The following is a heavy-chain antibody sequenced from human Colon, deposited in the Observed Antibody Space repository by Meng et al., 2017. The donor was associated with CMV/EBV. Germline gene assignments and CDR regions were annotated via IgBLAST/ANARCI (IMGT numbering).Heavy chain of an antibody. D-gene: IGHD6-19*01. CDR1: GFTFTTFW. J-gene: IGHJ3*02. CDR3: AKDMGYSSGWFDAFDI. V-gene: IGHV3-7*03. Sequence: GESLKISCAASGFTFTTFWMTWVRQAPGKGLEWVANIKEDGSDQWYVDSVRGRFTISRDNAKNSLYLQMNSLRAEDTALYYCAKDMGYSSGWFDAFDIWGQGTMVTVSS. CDR2: IKEDGSDQ.